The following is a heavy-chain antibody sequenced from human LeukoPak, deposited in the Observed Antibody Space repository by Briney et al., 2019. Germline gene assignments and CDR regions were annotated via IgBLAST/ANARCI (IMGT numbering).Heavy chain of an antibody. CDR3: ARDRAWIEDAFDI. Sequence: GGSLRLSCAASGFTFISYAIHWVRQAPGKGLEWVAVISYDGSNKYYADSVKGRFTISRDNSKNTLYLQMNSLRAEDTALYYCARDRAWIEDAFDIWGQGTMVTVSS. V-gene: IGHV3-30-3*01. CDR1: GFTFISYA. CDR2: ISYDGSNK. J-gene: IGHJ3*02. D-gene: IGHD5-12*01.